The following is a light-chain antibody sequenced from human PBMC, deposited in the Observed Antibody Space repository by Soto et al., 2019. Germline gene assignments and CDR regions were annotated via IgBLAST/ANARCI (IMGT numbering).Light chain of an antibody. J-gene: IGKJ1*01. CDR3: QQYNSSPT. V-gene: IGKV1-5*03. CDR1: QSISSW. Sequence: DIQMTQSPSTLSASVGDRVTITCRASQSISSWLAWYQQKPGKAPKLLIYKASSLESGVPSRFSGSGSGTEFTLTISSLQPDAFETYYCQQYNSSPTFGQGTKVDIK. CDR2: KAS.